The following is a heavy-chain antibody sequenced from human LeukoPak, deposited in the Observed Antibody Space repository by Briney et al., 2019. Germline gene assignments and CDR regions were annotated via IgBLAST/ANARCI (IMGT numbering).Heavy chain of an antibody. CDR2: ISDDGSNK. J-gene: IGHJ4*02. D-gene: IGHD5-18*01. Sequence: SGGSLRLSCAASGFTFDDYTMHWVRQAPGKGLEWVAVISDDGSNKYYADSVKGRFTISRDNSKNTLYLQMNSLRTEDTAVYYCARDQRIGGYSYGLTGNFDYWGQGTLVTVSS. V-gene: IGHV3-30-3*01. CDR1: GFTFDDYT. CDR3: ARDQRIGGYSYGLTGNFDY.